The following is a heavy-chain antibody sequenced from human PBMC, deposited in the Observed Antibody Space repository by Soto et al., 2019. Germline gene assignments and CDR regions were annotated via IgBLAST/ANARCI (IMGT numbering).Heavy chain of an antibody. D-gene: IGHD3-10*01. CDR1: GGCISSSNW. V-gene: IGHV4-4*02. CDR3: AREGGGDHGLDV. Sequence: PSDTLSLTCAVSGGCISSSNWWRWVRQPPGKGLEWIGEIYHSGSTNYNPSLKSRVTISVDKSKNQFSLKLSSVTAADTAVYYCAREGGGDHGLDVWGQGTTVTVSS. J-gene: IGHJ6*02. CDR2: IYHSGST.